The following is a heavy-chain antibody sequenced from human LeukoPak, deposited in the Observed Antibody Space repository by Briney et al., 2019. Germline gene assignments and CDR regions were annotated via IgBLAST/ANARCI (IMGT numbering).Heavy chain of an antibody. V-gene: IGHV3-15*01. J-gene: IGHJ4*02. D-gene: IGHD3-10*01. Sequence: PGGSLRLSCAASGFTFINTWMSWVRQAPGKGLEWVGRIKSNPDGGATDYAAPVKGRFTISRDDSKNRLYLQMNSLRPEDTAVYYCAKSGQLWLSSHDYWGQGTLVTVSS. CDR2: IKSNPDGGAT. CDR1: GFTFINTW. CDR3: AKSGQLWLSSHDY.